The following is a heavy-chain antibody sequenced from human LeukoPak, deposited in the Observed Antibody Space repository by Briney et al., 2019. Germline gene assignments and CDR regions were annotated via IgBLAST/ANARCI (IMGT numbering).Heavy chain of an antibody. CDR2: INHSGST. V-gene: IGHV4-34*01. CDR3: ARKYPIVGVPAAKPRYSSSWYGWFDP. D-gene: IGHD2-2*02. CDR1: GGSFSGYY. Sequence: PSETLSLTCAVYGGSFSGYYWSWIRQPPGQGLEWIGEINHSGSTNYNPSLKSRVTISVDTSKNQFSLKLSSVTAADTAVYCCARKYPIVGVPAAKPRYSSSWYGWFDPWGQGTLVTVSS. J-gene: IGHJ5*02.